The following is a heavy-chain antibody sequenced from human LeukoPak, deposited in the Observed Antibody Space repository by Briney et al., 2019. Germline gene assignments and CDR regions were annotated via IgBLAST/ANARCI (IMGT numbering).Heavy chain of an antibody. D-gene: IGHD3-3*01. Sequence: SETLSLTCAVYGGSFSGYYGSWIRQPPGKALEWIGEINLTGRTNYSPSLKSRVTISLDTSKNQFSLKLNSVTAADTAVYYCARGGGGVIITSYYYYLDVWAKGTTVTVSS. CDR3: ARGGGGVIITSYYYYLDV. J-gene: IGHJ6*03. CDR1: GGSFSGYY. V-gene: IGHV4-34*01. CDR2: INLTGRT.